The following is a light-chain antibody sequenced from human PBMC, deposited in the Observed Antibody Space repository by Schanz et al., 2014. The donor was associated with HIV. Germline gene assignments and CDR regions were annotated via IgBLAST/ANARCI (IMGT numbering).Light chain of an antibody. Sequence: QSVLTQPPSVSGSPGQLVTISCTGTSSDVGGYNRVSWFQQSPGTAPKLMIYEVSDRPSGVPVRFFGSKSGNTASLTISGLQAEDEADYYCCSYTTTSTYVFGAGTKLTVL. CDR2: EVS. J-gene: IGLJ1*01. CDR1: SSDVGGYNR. V-gene: IGLV2-18*02. CDR3: CSYTTTSTYV.